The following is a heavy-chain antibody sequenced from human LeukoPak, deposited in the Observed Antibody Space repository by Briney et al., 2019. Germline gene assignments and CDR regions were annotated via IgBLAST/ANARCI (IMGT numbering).Heavy chain of an antibody. CDR1: GGSISSSSYY. D-gene: IGHD2-2*01. CDR2: IYYSGST. V-gene: IGHV4-39*07. CDR3: VGRGQLGYYYYYYMDV. Sequence: SETLPLTCTVSGGSISSSSYYWGWIRQPPGKGLEWIGSIYYSGSTYYNPSLKSRVTISVDTSKNQFSLKLSSVTAADTAVYYCVGRGQLGYYYYYYMDVWGKGTTVTVSS. J-gene: IGHJ6*03.